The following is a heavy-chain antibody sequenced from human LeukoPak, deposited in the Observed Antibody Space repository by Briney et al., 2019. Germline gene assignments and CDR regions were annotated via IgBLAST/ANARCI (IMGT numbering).Heavy chain of an antibody. V-gene: IGHV3-23*01. D-gene: IGHD4-17*01. CDR1: GFISSYA. CDR3: AKGGMGTVTRLDY. J-gene: IGHJ4*02. Sequence: GGSLRLSCAASGFISSYAMNWVRQAPGKGLEWVSGISGSGGTTYYTDSVRGRFTISRDNSKNTLYLQMNSLRAEDTAVYYCAKGGMGTVTRLDYWGQGTLVTVSS. CDR2: ISGSGGTT.